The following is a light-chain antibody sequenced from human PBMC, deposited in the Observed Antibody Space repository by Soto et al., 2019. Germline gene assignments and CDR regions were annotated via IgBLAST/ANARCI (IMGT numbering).Light chain of an antibody. CDR3: QQYNSDSRT. Sequence: DIPMTQSPATLSASVGDRVTITCRASQSISAWLAWYQQKPGKAPKLLIYKASTLESGVPSRFSGRGSGTEFNLTISSLQPDDFATYYCQQYNSDSRTFGQGTKAEI. CDR2: KAS. J-gene: IGKJ1*01. CDR1: QSISAW. V-gene: IGKV1-5*03.